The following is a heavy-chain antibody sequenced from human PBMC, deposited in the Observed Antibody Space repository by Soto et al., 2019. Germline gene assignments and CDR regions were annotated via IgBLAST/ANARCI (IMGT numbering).Heavy chain of an antibody. V-gene: IGHV3-30*03. CDR2: ISFDGDNK. CDR3: ARGTSSAPGDFGY. Sequence: QGQLVESGGGVVQPGGSLRLSCAASGVTLSNYAMHWVRQAPGKGVEWVAVISFDGDNKFYSDSVKGRLTISRDNSKNTLYLQMNFLRTEDTAMYYCARGTSSAPGDFGYWGQGTLVTVSS. CDR1: GVTLSNYA. J-gene: IGHJ4*02. D-gene: IGHD2-2*01.